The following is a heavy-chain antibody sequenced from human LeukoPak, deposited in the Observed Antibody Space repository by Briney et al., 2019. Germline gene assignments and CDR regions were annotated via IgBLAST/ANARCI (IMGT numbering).Heavy chain of an antibody. Sequence: KSSETLSRTCTVSGGSVIGGSYYWSWIRQPPGKELEWIGYVSHSGNTNYNPSLKSRVTISKDTSKNQFSLKLSSVTAADTAVYYCVREHDWGDFDFWGQGTLVTVSS. CDR3: VREHDWGDFDF. CDR1: GGSVIGGSYY. CDR2: VSHSGNT. V-gene: IGHV4-61*01. J-gene: IGHJ4*02. D-gene: IGHD3-9*01.